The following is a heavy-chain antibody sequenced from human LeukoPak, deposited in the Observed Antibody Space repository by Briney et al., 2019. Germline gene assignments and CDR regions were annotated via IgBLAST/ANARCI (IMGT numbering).Heavy chain of an antibody. D-gene: IGHD3-3*01. Sequence: PSETLSLTCTVSGGSLSSYYWSWIRQPAGKGLEWIGRIYTSGSTNYNPSLKSRVTMSVDTSKNQFSLKLSSVTAADTAVYYRARGSPWYYDFWSGYRPDYMDVWGKGTTVTVSS. CDR1: GGSLSSYY. J-gene: IGHJ6*03. V-gene: IGHV4-4*07. CDR2: IYTSGST. CDR3: ARGSPWYYDFWSGYRPDYMDV.